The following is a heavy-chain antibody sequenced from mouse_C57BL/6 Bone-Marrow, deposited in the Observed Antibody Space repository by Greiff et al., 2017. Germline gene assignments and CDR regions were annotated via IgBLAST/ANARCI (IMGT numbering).Heavy chain of an antibody. J-gene: IGHJ3*01. CDR1: GFNIKDDY. CDR2: IDPENGDT. Sequence: EVQLVESGAELVRPGASVKLSCTASGFNIKDDYMHWVKQRPEQGLEWIGWIDPENGDTEYASKFKGKATITADPSSNTAYLQLSSLTSEDPAGYYCTPRHAWFAYWGQGTLVTVSA. V-gene: IGHV14-4*01. CDR3: TPRHAWFAY.